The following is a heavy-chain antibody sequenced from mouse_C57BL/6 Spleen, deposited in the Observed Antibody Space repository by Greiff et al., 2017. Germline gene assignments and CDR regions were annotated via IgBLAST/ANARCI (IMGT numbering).Heavy chain of an antibody. V-gene: IGHV1-80*01. J-gene: IGHJ1*03. CDR1: GYAFSSYW. CDR3: GIITTVVSYGYFDV. CDR2: IYPGDGDT. Sequence: VQLQESGAELVKPGASVKISCKASGYAFSSYWMNWVKQRPGKGLEWIGHIYPGDGDTNYNGKFKGKATLTADKSSSTAYMQLSSLTSEDSAVYFCGIITTVVSYGYFDVWGTGTTVTVSS. D-gene: IGHD1-1*01.